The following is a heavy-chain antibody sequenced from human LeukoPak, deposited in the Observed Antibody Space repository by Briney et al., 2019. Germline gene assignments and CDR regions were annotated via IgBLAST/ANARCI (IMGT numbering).Heavy chain of an antibody. CDR2: ISAYNGNT. D-gene: IGHD3-10*01. J-gene: IGHJ4*02. Sequence: ASVKVSCKASGYTFTSYGISWVRQAPGQGLEWMGWISAYNGNTNYAQKFQGRVTMTRDTSISTAYMELSRLRSDDTAVYYCAREEGYGSGSYLFDYWGQGTLVTVSS. CDR1: GYTFTSYG. CDR3: AREEGYGSGSYLFDY. V-gene: IGHV1-18*01.